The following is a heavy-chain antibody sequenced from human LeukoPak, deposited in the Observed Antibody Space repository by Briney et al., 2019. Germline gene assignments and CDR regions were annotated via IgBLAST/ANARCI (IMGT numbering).Heavy chain of an antibody. CDR1: GGSISSSSYY. Sequence: PSDTLSLTCTVSGGSISSSSYYWGWIRQPPGKGLERIGSIYYSGSTYYNPALKSRVTILVDTSKNQFSLKLSSVTAADTAVYYCARLEVVTPPYYFDYWGQGTLVTVSS. CDR3: ARLEVVTPPYYFDY. D-gene: IGHD4-23*01. V-gene: IGHV4-39*07. CDR2: IYYSGST. J-gene: IGHJ4*02.